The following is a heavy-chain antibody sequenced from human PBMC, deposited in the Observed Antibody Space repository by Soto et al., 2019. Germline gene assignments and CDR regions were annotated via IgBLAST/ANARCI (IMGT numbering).Heavy chain of an antibody. J-gene: IGHJ3*02. CDR1: GFTFSNFW. CDR2: INEDGSER. V-gene: IGHV3-7*04. CDR3: ARGRSNAFDI. Sequence: EVQLVESGGGLVQPGGSLRLSCEGSGFTFSNFWMTWVRQAPGKGLEWVANINEDGSERYYVDSVKGRFTISTDNAKHSLYLQMNSLRAEDTAVYYCARGRSNAFDIWGQGTMVTVSS.